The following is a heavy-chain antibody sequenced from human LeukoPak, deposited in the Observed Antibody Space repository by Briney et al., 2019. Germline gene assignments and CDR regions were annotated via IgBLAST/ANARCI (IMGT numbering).Heavy chain of an antibody. Sequence: PSQTLSLTCTVSGGSISSGSYYWSWIRQPAGKGLEWIWRIYTSGSTNYNPSLKSRVTISVDTSKNQFSLKLSSVTAADTAVYYCARGNYYDSSGYYLPTPDYWGQGTLVTVSS. CDR2: IYTSGST. V-gene: IGHV4-61*02. CDR3: ARGNYYDSSGYYLPTPDY. J-gene: IGHJ4*02. D-gene: IGHD3-22*01. CDR1: GGSISSGSYY.